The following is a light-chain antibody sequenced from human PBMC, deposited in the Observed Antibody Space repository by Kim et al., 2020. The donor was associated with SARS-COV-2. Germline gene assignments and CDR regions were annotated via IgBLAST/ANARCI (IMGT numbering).Light chain of an antibody. J-gene: IGLJ1*01. V-gene: IGLV3-19*01. CDR3: NSRDSSGNHYV. CDR1: SLRSYY. CDR2: GKN. Sequence: ALGQTVRSTCQGDSLRSYYASWYQQKPGQAPVLVIYGKNNRPSRIPDRFSGSSSGNTASLTITGAQAEDEADYYCNSRDSSGNHYVFGTGTKVTVL.